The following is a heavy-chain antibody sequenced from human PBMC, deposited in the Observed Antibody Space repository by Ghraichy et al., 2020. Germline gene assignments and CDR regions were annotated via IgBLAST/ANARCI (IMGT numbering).Heavy chain of an antibody. CDR2: IRYDGNKK. CDR3: AKLASGNAAGWFDP. Sequence: GGSLRLSCAASGFIFSSYGMHWVRQAPGKGLEWVAFIRYDGNKKYYVDSVKGRFTISRDNSKNTLYLEMDSVRAEDTAVYYCAKLASGNAAGWFDPWGQGTLVIVSS. D-gene: IGHD4-23*01. CDR1: GFIFSSYG. J-gene: IGHJ5*02. V-gene: IGHV3-30*02.